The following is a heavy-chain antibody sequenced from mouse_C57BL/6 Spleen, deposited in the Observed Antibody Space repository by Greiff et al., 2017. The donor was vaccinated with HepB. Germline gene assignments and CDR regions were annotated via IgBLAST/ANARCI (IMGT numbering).Heavy chain of an antibody. CDR1: GYTFTSYW. CDR3: ARGSGYNYAMDY. Sequence: QVQLQQSGAELVMPGASVKLSCKASGYTFTSYWMHWVKQRPGQGLEWIGEIDPSDSYTNYNQKFTGKSTLTVDKSSSTAYMQLSSLTSEDSAVYYCARGSGYNYAMDYWGQGTSVTVYS. D-gene: IGHD3-2*02. J-gene: IGHJ4*01. CDR2: IDPSDSYT. V-gene: IGHV1-69*01.